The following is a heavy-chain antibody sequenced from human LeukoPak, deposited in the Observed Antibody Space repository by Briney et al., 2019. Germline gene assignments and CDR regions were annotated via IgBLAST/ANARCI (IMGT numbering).Heavy chain of an antibody. CDR1: GGSISSYY. Sequence: SETLSLTCTVSGGSISSYYWSWIRQPPGKGLEWIGYIYYSGSTNYNPSLKSRVAISVDTSKNQFSLKLSSVTAADTAVYYCARWILDCSSTSCYGAFDIWGQGTMVTVSS. J-gene: IGHJ3*02. CDR2: IYYSGST. D-gene: IGHD2-2*01. CDR3: ARWILDCSSTSCYGAFDI. V-gene: IGHV4-59*01.